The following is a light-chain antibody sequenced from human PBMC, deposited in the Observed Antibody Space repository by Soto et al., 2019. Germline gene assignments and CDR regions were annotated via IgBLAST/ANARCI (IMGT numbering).Light chain of an antibody. Sequence: QSFLTQPASVSGSPGQSITISCTGTSSDVGGYDYVSWYQLHPGKAPKLMVFEVSNRPSGVSYRFSGSKSGNTASLTISGLQAEDEADYYCCLYAVTFYVFGTGTKVTVL. J-gene: IGLJ1*01. CDR1: SSDVGGYDY. V-gene: IGLV2-14*01. CDR3: CLYAVTFYV. CDR2: EVS.